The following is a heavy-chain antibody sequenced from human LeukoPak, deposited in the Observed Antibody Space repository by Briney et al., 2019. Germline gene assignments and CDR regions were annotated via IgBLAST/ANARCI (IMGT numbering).Heavy chain of an antibody. V-gene: IGHV4-59*01. CDR2: IYYSGYT. CDR1: GSSISTSY. Sequence: PSETLSLTCTVSGSSISTSYWSWIRQPPGKGLEWLGYIYYSGYTNYNPSLKSRVTMSVDTSKNQFSLKLSSVTAADTAVYYCARGQSTGTTAQPDYWGQGTLVTVSS. D-gene: IGHD1-1*01. CDR3: ARGQSTGTTAQPDY. J-gene: IGHJ4*02.